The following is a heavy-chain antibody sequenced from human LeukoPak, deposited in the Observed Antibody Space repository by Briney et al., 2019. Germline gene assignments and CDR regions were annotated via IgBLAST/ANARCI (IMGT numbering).Heavy chain of an antibody. Sequence: SVKVSCKASGGTFSSYAISWVRQAPGQGLEWMGGIIPIFGTANYAQKFQGRVTITADESTSTAYMELSSLRSEDTAVYYCARSEDAAGTGGVYFVYWGQGTLVTVSS. V-gene: IGHV1-69*13. CDR2: IIPIFGTA. CDR3: ARSEDAAGTGGVYFVY. CDR1: GGTFSSYA. D-gene: IGHD6-13*01. J-gene: IGHJ4*02.